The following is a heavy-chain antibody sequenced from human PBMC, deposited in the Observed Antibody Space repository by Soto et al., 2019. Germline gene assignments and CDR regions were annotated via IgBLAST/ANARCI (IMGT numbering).Heavy chain of an antibody. CDR2: IYDSGNT. Sequence: SETLSLTCTVSGGSTSSGDDYWSWIRQPPGKGLEWIGYIYDSGNTYYNPSLKSRVTISIDTSKNQFSLNLSSLTAADTAVYYCARGHDFWSGYYPYWGQGTLVTVSS. V-gene: IGHV4-30-4*01. CDR3: ARGHDFWSGYYPY. D-gene: IGHD3-3*01. CDR1: GGSTSSGDDY. J-gene: IGHJ4*02.